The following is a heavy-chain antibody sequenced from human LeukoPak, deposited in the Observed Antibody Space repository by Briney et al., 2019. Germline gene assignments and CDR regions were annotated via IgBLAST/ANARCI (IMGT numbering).Heavy chain of an antibody. Sequence: GGSLRLSCAASGFTFSSYSMNWVRQAPGKGLEWVSYISSSSSTIYYADSVKGRFTISRDNAKNSLYLQMNSLRAEDTAVYYCARDSVHYYDSSGTYDCWGQGTLVTVSS. D-gene: IGHD3-22*01. J-gene: IGHJ4*02. V-gene: IGHV3-48*01. CDR2: ISSSSSTI. CDR3: ARDSVHYYDSSGTYDC. CDR1: GFTFSSYS.